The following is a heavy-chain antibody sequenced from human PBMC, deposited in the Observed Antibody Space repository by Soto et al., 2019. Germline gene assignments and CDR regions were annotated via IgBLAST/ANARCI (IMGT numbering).Heavy chain of an antibody. Sequence: GGSLRLSCAASGFTFSSYAMSWVRQAPGRGLEYVSAISSNGGSTYYADSVKGRFTISRDNSKNTLYLQMSSLRAEDTAVYYCVKDRRPVYYDFWSGYYVPFDYWGQGTLVTVSS. CDR2: ISSNGGST. J-gene: IGHJ4*02. CDR1: GFTFSSYA. V-gene: IGHV3-64D*06. D-gene: IGHD3-3*01. CDR3: VKDRRPVYYDFWSGYYVPFDY.